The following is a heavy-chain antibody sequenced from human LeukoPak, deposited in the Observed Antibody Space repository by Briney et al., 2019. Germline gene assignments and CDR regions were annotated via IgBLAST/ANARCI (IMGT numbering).Heavy chain of an antibody. CDR2: ISGSGTST. J-gene: IGHJ4*02. CDR3: ATAGNYRFDY. CDR1: GFTFSSSA. Sequence: GGSLRLSCAASGFTFSSSAMSWVRQAPGKGLEWVSAISGSGTSTYFADSVKGRFTISRDNSKNTLYLQMDSLRADDTAVYYCATAGNYRFDYWGQGTLVTVSS. V-gene: IGHV3-23*01. D-gene: IGHD1-7*01.